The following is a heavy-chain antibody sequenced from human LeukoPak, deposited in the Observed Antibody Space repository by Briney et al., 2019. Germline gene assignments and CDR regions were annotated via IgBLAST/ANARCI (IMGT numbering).Heavy chain of an antibody. CDR1: GFTFSSYW. J-gene: IGHJ6*02. D-gene: IGHD4-17*01. CDR2: INSDGSTT. CDR3: AKGSGGDYFPYYYYYGMDV. V-gene: IGHV3-74*01. Sequence: GGSLRLSCAASGFTFSSYWMHWVRQAPGKGLVWVSRINSDGSTTSYADSVKGRFTISRDNSKNTLYLQMNSLRAEDTAVYYCAKGSGGDYFPYYYYYGMDVWGQGTTVTVSS.